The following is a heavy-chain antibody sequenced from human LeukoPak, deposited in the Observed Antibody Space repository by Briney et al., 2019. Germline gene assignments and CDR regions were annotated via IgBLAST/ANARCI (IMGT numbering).Heavy chain of an antibody. V-gene: IGHV1-8*01. J-gene: IGHJ5*02. CDR2: MNPNSGNT. CDR1: GYTFTSYD. CDR3: ARAYYDFWSGYYQNWFDP. D-gene: IGHD3-3*01. Sequence: ASVKVSCKASGYTFTSYDINWVRQATGQGLEWMGWMNPNSGNTGYAQKFKGRVTMTRNTSISTAYMELSSLRSEDTAVYYCARAYYDFWSGYYQNWFDPWGQGTLVTVSS.